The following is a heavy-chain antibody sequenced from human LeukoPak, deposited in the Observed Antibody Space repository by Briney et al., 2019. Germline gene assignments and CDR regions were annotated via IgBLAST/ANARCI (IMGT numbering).Heavy chain of an antibody. CDR2: ISANGGAT. CDR3: AKGQRDCGSTSCYTVDY. CDR1: GLTYNRFT. D-gene: IGHD2-2*02. J-gene: IGHJ4*02. V-gene: IGHV3-23*01. Sequence: PGGSLRLSCAVSGLTYNRFTMSWVRQAPGKGLEWVSTISANGGATYFGDSVQGRFIISRDNSKSTLYLQMNSLRAEDTAVYYCAKGQRDCGSTSCYTVDYWGQGTLVTVSS.